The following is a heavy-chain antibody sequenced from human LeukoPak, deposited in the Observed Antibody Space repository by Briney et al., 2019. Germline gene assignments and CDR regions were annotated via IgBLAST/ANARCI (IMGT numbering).Heavy chain of an antibody. CDR3: ARYDSPYAFDI. CDR1: GGSISSYF. V-gene: IGHV4-59*08. CDR2: IYYSGST. Sequence: SETLSLTCTVSGGSISSYFWSWIRQPPGKGLEWIGYIYYSGSTIYNPSLKSRATISVDTSKNQFSLKLSSVTAADTAVYYCARYDSPYAFDIWGQGTMVTVSS. J-gene: IGHJ3*02. D-gene: IGHD3-22*01.